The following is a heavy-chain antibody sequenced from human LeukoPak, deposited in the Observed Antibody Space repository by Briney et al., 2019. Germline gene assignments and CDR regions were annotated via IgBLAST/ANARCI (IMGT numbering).Heavy chain of an antibody. J-gene: IGHJ5*02. CDR1: GYTFTGYY. D-gene: IGHD2-2*02. Sequence: ASVKVSCKASGYTFTGYYMHWVRQAPGQGLEWMGWINPNSGGTNYAQKFQGRVTMTRDTSISTAYMELSRLRSDDTAVYYCARDLSLGYCSSTSCYKGWFDPWGQGTPVTVSS. CDR2: INPNSGGT. V-gene: IGHV1-2*02. CDR3: ARDLSLGYCSSTSCYKGWFDP.